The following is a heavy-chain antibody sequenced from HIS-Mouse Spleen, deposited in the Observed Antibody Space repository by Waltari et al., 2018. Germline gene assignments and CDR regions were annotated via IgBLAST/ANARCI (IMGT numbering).Heavy chain of an antibody. CDR3: ARSGDGYNYYDY. V-gene: IGHV4-38-2*02. Sequence: QVQLQESGPGLVKPSETLSLTCTVSGYSISSGSYWGWIRQPPGKGLEWIGSIYHSGSTYYNPSLKSRVTISVDTSKNQFSLKLSSVTAADTAVYYCARSGDGYNYYDYWGQGTLVTVSS. CDR2: IYHSGST. D-gene: IGHD5-12*01. J-gene: IGHJ4*02. CDR1: GYSISSGSY.